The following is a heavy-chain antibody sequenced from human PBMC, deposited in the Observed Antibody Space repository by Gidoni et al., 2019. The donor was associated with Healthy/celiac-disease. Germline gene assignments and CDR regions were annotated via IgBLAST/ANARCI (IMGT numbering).Heavy chain of an antibody. V-gene: IGHV3-30*02. CDR3: AKDHGGGQWLLLDY. CDR2: IRYDGSNK. J-gene: IGHJ4*02. D-gene: IGHD3-22*01. CDR1: GFAFSSYG. Sequence: QVQLVESGGGVVQPGGSLRLSCAASGFAFSSYGMHWVRQAPGKGLEWVAFIRYDGSNKYYADSVKGRFTISRDNSKNTLYLQMNSLRAEDTAVYYCAKDHGGGQWLLLDYWGQGTLVTVSS.